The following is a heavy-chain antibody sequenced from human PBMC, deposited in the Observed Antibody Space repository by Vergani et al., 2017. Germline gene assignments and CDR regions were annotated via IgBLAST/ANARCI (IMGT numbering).Heavy chain of an antibody. CDR2: ISSSSSYI. CDR3: AIYSTSAVCPPAFFDY. D-gene: IGHD2-2*01. V-gene: IGHV3-21*01. Sequence: EVQLVESGGGLVKPGGSLRLSCAASGFTFSSYSMNWVRQAPGKGLEWVSSISSSSSYIYYADSVKGRFPIARDNAKNSLYLQMNSLRAEDTAVYYCAIYSTSAVCPPAFFDYWGQGTLVTVSS. CDR1: GFTFSSYS. J-gene: IGHJ4*02.